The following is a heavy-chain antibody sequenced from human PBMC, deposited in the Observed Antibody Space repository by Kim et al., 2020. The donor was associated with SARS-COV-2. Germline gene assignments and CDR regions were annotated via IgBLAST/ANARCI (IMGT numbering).Heavy chain of an antibody. Sequence: AASVKDRFTISRDNAKNSLYLQMNSMRAEDTALYYCAKDGGSSSNWYFDLWGRGTLVTVSS. V-gene: IGHV3-9*01. CDR3: AKDGGSSSNWYFDL. J-gene: IGHJ2*01. D-gene: IGHD6-13*01.